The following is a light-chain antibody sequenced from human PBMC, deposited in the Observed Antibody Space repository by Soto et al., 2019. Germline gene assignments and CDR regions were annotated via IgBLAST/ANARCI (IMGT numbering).Light chain of an antibody. V-gene: IGKV3-15*01. Sequence: EIVMTQSPATLSVSPGESATLSCRASQSIRSDLAWYQQKPGQVPRLLFYGASTMATGLTARFSGRGSGTEFTLTISSLQSEDSAVYYCQQYDNWPTFGQGTRLEIK. CDR3: QQYDNWPT. CDR2: GAS. J-gene: IGKJ5*01. CDR1: QSIRSD.